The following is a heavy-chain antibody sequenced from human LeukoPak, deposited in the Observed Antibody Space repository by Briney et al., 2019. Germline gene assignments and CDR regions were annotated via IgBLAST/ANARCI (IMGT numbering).Heavy chain of an antibody. Sequence: SETLSLTCAVYGRSFSGYYWSWIRHPAREGLEWVGEINTSGSTNYNPSLKSRVTISVDTSKNQFSLNLTSVTAADTAVYYCARAPCSTTRCSLLDYYMDVWGKGTTVTVSS. CDR2: INTSGST. J-gene: IGHJ6*03. CDR1: GRSFSGYY. D-gene: IGHD2-2*01. CDR3: ARAPCSTTRCSLLDYYMDV. V-gene: IGHV4-34*01.